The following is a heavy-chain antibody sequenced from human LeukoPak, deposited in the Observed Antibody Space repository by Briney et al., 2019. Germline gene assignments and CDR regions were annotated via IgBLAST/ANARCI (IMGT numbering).Heavy chain of an antibody. CDR1: GYTFTSYG. J-gene: IGHJ3*02. CDR2: ISAYNGNT. Sequence: GASVTVSCTASGYTFTSYGISWVRQAPGQGLEWMGWISAYNGNTNYAQKLQGRVTMTTDTSTSTAYMELRSLRSDDTAVYYCARDQIGEQQLNRDAFDIWGQGTMVTVSS. D-gene: IGHD6-13*01. CDR3: ARDQIGEQQLNRDAFDI. V-gene: IGHV1-18*01.